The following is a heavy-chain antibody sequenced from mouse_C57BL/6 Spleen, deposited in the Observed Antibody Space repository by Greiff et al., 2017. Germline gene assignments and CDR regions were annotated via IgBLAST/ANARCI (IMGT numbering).Heavy chain of an antibody. CDR2: IDPSDSYT. CDR1: GYTFTSYW. CDR3: ARSGDSNYWYFDV. Sequence: VQLQQPGAELVMPGASVKLSCKASGYTFTSYWMHWVKQRPGQGLEWIGEIDPSDSYTNYNQKFKGKSTLTVDKSSSTAYLQLSSLTSEDSAVYYCARSGDSNYWYFDVWGTGTTVTVSS. V-gene: IGHV1-69*01. J-gene: IGHJ1*03. D-gene: IGHD2-5*01.